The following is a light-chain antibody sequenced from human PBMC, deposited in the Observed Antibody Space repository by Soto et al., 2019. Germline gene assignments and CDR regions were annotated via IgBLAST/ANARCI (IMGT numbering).Light chain of an antibody. CDR1: QSINTF. CDR2: GAS. J-gene: IGKJ1*01. Sequence: DIQVTQSPSSLSASLGDRVTITCRANQSINTFLNWYQQKPGRAPKLLIHGASRLQSGVPSSFSGGGSGTDFTLTISSLQPEDCATYYCQQTYTTPRTFGQGTKVDIK. CDR3: QQTYTTPRT. V-gene: IGKV1-39*01.